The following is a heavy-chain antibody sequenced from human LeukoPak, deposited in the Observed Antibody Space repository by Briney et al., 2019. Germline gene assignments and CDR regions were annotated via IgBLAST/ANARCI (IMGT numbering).Heavy chain of an antibody. D-gene: IGHD2-2*01. Sequence: ASVKVSCKASVYTFTGCYMHWVRQAPGQGLEWMGWINPNSGGTNYAQKFQGRVTMTRDTSISTAYMELSRLRSDDTAVYYCARDRGIVVVPAEFDYWGQGTLVTVSS. CDR3: ARDRGIVVVPAEFDY. J-gene: IGHJ4*02. CDR2: INPNSGGT. V-gene: IGHV1-2*02. CDR1: VYTFTGCY.